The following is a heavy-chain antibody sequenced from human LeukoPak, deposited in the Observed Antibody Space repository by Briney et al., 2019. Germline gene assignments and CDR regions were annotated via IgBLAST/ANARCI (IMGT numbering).Heavy chain of an antibody. CDR3: ARERGRDGYNYPFDY. V-gene: IGHV4-59*01. J-gene: IGHJ4*02. D-gene: IGHD5-24*01. CDR1: GGPISSYY. CDR2: IYYSGST. Sequence: SETLSLTCTVSGGPISSYYWSWIRQPPGKGLEWIGYIYYSGSTNYNPSLKSRVTISVDTSKNQFSLKLSSVTAADTAVCYCARERGRDGYNYPFDYWGQGTLVTVSS.